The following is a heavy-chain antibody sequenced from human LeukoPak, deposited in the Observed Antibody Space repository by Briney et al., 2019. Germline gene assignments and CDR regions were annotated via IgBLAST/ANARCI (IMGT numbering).Heavy chain of an antibody. Sequence: PGGSLRLSCAASGFTFSSYAMSWVRQVPGKGLVCVSRINKDGSTTSYADSVKGRFTISRDNAKNTLYLQMNSLRAEDTAVYYCTGRSAVGSDFWGQGTLVTVSS. J-gene: IGHJ4*02. V-gene: IGHV3-74*01. CDR1: GFTFSSYA. CDR2: INKDGSTT. D-gene: IGHD4-23*01. CDR3: TGRSAVGSDF.